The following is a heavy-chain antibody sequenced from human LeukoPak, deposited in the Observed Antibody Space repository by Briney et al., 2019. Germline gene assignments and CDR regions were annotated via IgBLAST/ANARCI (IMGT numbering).Heavy chain of an antibody. J-gene: IGHJ4*02. D-gene: IGHD1-20*01. CDR3: ARDPQITGTYAADY. CDR1: GFTFSDYY. CDR2: ISGSGSTI. Sequence: PGGSLRLSCAASGFTFSDYYMSWIRQAPGKGLEWVSYISGSGSTIYYADSVKGRFTISRDNAKNSLYLQMNSLRAEDTAVYYCARDPQITGTYAADYWGQGALVTVSS. V-gene: IGHV3-11*01.